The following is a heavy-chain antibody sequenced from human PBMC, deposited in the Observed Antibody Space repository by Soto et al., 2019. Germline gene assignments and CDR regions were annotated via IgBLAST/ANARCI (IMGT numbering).Heavy chain of an antibody. D-gene: IGHD3-22*01. CDR3: ARNYDSSGIGRPFSI. Sequence: PSETLSLTCTVSGGSISSYYWSWIRQPPGKGLEWIGYIYYSGSTNYNPSLKSRVAISVDTSKNQFSLKLRSLRSDDTAVYYCARNYDSSGIGRPFSIWGQGTLVTVSS. V-gene: IGHV4-59*01. J-gene: IGHJ4*02. CDR1: GGSISSYY. CDR2: IYYSGST.